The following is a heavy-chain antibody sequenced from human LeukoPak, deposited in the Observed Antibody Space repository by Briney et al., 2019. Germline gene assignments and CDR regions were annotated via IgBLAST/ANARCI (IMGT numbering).Heavy chain of an antibody. CDR3: ARGPPTYYDILTGYSDAFDI. J-gene: IGHJ3*02. D-gene: IGHD3-9*01. V-gene: IGHV1-3*01. CDR1: SYTFTSYG. CDR2: INAGNGNT. Sequence: ASVKVSCKASSYTFTSYGISWVRQAPGQRLEWMGWINAGNGNTKYSQKFQGRVTITRDTSASTAYMELSSLRSEDTAVYYCARGPPTYYDILTGYSDAFDIWGQGTMVTVSS.